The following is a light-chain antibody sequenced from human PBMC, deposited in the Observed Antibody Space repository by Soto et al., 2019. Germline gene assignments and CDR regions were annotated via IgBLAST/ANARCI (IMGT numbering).Light chain of an antibody. Sequence: EIVLTQSPGTLSLSPGESATLSCRASETFNSNYLAWYQQKRGQAPRLLIYGASSRATGIPDRFSGSGSGTDFTLTITRLEPEDFAMYYCQQYGSSRTFGQGTKVDI. CDR3: QQYGSSRT. CDR1: ETFNSNY. CDR2: GAS. J-gene: IGKJ1*01. V-gene: IGKV3-20*01.